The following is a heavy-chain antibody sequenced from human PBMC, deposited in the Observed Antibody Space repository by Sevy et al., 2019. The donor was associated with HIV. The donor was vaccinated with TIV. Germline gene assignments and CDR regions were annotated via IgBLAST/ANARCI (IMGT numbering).Heavy chain of an antibody. CDR1: NFIFSNYL. Sequence: GGSLRLSCAASNFIFSNYLMHWVRQVPGKGLVWVSRTNEDGSRTDYADSVKGRFTISRDNADNTLYLQMSSLRAEDTAVYYCARDLSGPYDYWGQGTLVTVSS. D-gene: IGHD3-16*02. V-gene: IGHV3-74*01. CDR3: ARDLSGPYDY. J-gene: IGHJ4*02. CDR2: TNEDGSRT.